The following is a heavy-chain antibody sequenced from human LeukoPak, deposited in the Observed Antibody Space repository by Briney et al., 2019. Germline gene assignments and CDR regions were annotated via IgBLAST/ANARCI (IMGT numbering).Heavy chain of an antibody. D-gene: IGHD2-15*01. CDR2: ISSSSSYI. V-gene: IGHV3-21*01. CDR3: ARAVAVAANNWFDP. CDR1: GFTFSSYS. Sequence: GGSLRLSCAASGFTFSSYSMNWVRQAPGKGLEWVSSISSSSSYIYYADSVKGRFTISRDNAKNSLYLQMNSLGAEDTAVYYCARAVAVAANNWFDPWGQGTLVTVSS. J-gene: IGHJ5*02.